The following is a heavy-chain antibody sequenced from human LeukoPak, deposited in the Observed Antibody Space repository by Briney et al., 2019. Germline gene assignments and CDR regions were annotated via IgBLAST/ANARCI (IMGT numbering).Heavy chain of an antibody. CDR3: ARATWELLRYYFDY. CDR1: GFTFSSYS. J-gene: IGHJ4*02. D-gene: IGHD1-26*01. Sequence: GGVLRLSCAASGFTFSSYSMNWVRQAPGRGLAWVSYISSSSSTIYYADSVKGRFTISRDNAKNSLYLQMNSLRAEDTAVYYCARATWELLRYYFDYWGQGTLVTVSS. CDR2: ISSSSSTI. V-gene: IGHV3-48*04.